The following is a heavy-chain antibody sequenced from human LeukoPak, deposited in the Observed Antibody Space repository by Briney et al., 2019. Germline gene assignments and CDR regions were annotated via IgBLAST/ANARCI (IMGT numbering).Heavy chain of an antibody. D-gene: IGHD3-22*01. V-gene: IGHV4-34*01. Sequence: SETLSLTCTVSGGSFSGYYCSWIRHPPPKGLERIGEINHSRSTNYNKPLKGRVTISVDTSKNQFSLKLSSVTAADTAVYYCARTYYYDSSGYYFGYWGQGTLVTVSS. J-gene: IGHJ4*02. CDR2: INHSRST. CDR3: ARTYYYDSSGYYFGY. CDR1: GGSFSGYY.